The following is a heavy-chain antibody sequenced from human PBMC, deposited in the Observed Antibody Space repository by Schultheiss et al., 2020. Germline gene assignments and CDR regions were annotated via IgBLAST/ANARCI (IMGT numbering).Heavy chain of an antibody. CDR3: ARDGAPRIWSGSGGMDV. J-gene: IGHJ6*04. V-gene: IGHV4-31*03. D-gene: IGHD3-3*01. Sequence: SETLSLTCTVSGGSISSGGYYWSWIRQHPGKGLEWIGYIYYSGSTYYNPSLKSRVTISVDTSKNQFSLKLSSVTAADTAVYYCARDGAPRIWSGSGGMDVWGKGTTVTVYS. CDR2: IYYSGST. CDR1: GGSISSGGYY.